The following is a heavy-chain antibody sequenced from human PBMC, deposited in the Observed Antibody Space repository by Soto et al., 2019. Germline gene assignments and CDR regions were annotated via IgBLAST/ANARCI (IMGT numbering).Heavy chain of an antibody. V-gene: IGHV1-18*01. Sequence: ASVKVSCKASGYTFTDYGITWVRQAPGQRLEWMGWIGIEIGHTNYAQSFQGRVTMTRDTSTNTAFMELRGLRSDDTAIYYCARGSYCSGGTCTSWFDPWGQGSLVTVSS. J-gene: IGHJ5*02. CDR2: IGIEIGHT. CDR1: GYTFTDYG. CDR3: ARGSYCSGGTCTSWFDP. D-gene: IGHD2-15*01.